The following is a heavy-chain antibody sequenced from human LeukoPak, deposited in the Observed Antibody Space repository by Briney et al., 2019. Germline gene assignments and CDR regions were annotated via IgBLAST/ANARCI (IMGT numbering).Heavy chain of an antibody. CDR2: ISGSGGTT. Sequence: AGSLRLSCAASGFTFNNYAMTWVRQAPGQGLEWVSAISGSGGTTYYADSVRGRFTISRDNSKNTLYLQMNSLRAEDTAVYYCAKGLINDWSALENWGQGTLVTVSS. CDR3: AKGLINDWSALEN. J-gene: IGHJ4*02. V-gene: IGHV3-23*01. CDR1: GFTFNNYA. D-gene: IGHD3-9*01.